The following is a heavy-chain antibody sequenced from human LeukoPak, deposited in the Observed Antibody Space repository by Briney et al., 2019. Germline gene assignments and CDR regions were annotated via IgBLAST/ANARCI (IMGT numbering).Heavy chain of an antibody. CDR1: GYSFTTYW. CDR2: IYPGDSDT. Sequence: GESLKISCKASGYSFTTYWIGWVRQMPGKGLKWMGIIYPGDSDTRYSPSFQGQVTISADKSISTAYLQWNSLKASDTAIYYCARRSQILWWLDVWGKGTTVTVSS. V-gene: IGHV5-51*01. J-gene: IGHJ6*04. CDR3: ARRSQILWWLDV. D-gene: IGHD2-21*01.